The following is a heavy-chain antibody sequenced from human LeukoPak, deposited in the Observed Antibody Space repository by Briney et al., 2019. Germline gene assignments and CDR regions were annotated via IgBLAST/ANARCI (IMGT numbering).Heavy chain of an antibody. V-gene: IGHV4-39*01. CDR2: IYYSGST. J-gene: IGHJ4*02. CDR3: ARARWTSTVTTYYLDY. D-gene: IGHD4-17*01. CDR1: GGSISSSSYY. Sequence: PSETLSLTCTVSGGSISSSSYYWGWIRQPPGKGLEWIGSIYYSGSTYYNPSLKSRVTISVDTSKNQFSLKLSSVTAADTAVYYCARARWTSTVTTYYLDYWGQGTLVTVSS.